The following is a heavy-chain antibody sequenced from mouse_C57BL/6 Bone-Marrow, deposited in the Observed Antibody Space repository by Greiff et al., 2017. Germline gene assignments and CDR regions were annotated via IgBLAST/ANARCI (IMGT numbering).Heavy chain of an antibody. CDR3: ARRGLRVSAWFAY. J-gene: IGHJ3*01. V-gene: IGHV5-6*02. CDR1: GFTFSSYG. D-gene: IGHD2-4*01. CDR2: ISSGGSYT. Sequence: EVMLVESGGDLVKPGGSLKLSCAASGFTFSSYGMSWVRQTPDKRLEWVATISSGGSYTYYPDSVKGRFTISRDNAKNTLYLQMSSLKSEDTAMYYCARRGLRVSAWFAYWGQGTLVTVSA.